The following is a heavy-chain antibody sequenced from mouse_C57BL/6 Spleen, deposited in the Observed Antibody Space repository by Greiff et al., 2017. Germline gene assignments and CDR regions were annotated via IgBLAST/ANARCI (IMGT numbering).Heavy chain of an antibody. CDR3: ARGLTGTGVED. CDR2: INPSSGYT. CDR1: GYTFTSYW. V-gene: IGHV1-7*01. D-gene: IGHD4-1*01. Sequence: QVQLKQSGAELAKPGASVKLSCKASGYTFTSYWLHWVKQRPGQGLEWIGYINPSSGYTKYNQKFTGKATLTADKSSSTAYMQLSSLTYEDSAVYDCARGLTGTGVEDWGQGTTLTVAS. J-gene: IGHJ2*01.